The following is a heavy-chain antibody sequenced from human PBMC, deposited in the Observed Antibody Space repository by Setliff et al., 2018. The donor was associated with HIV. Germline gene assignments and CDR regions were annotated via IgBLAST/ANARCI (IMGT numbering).Heavy chain of an antibody. CDR3: ARDRDESGGYHPLFDT. CDR2: ISSSGSTT. CDR1: GFTFSSYS. V-gene: IGHV3-48*04. J-gene: IGHJ5*02. Sequence: GGSLRLSCAASGFTFSSYSLSWVRQAPGKGLEWISYISSSGSTTYYADSVKGRFTISRDNAKNTLYLQMNSLRAEDTALYYCARDRDESGGYHPLFDTWGQGKLVTVS. D-gene: IGHD3-10*01.